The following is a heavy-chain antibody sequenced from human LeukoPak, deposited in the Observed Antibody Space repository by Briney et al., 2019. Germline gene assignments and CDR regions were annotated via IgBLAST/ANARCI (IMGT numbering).Heavy chain of an antibody. CDR3: AGGSQSLGYCSGGSCRAKIFDY. CDR2: INHSGST. D-gene: IGHD2-15*01. CDR1: GGSFSGYY. V-gene: IGHV4-34*01. Sequence: SETLSLTCAVYGGSFSGYYWNWIRQPPGKGLEWIGEINHSGSTNYNPSLKSRVTISVDTSKNQFSLKLSSVTAADTAVYYCAGGSQSLGYCSGGSCRAKIFDYWGQGTLVTVSS. J-gene: IGHJ4*02.